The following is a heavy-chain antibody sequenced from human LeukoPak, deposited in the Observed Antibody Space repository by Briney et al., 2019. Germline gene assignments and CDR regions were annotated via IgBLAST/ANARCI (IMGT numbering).Heavy chain of an antibody. J-gene: IGHJ4*02. CDR2: ISSSSTI. CDR1: GFTFSDYY. V-gene: IGHV3-69-1*01. CDR3: ARETPTAFDY. Sequence: GGSLRLSCAASGFTFSDYYMSWIRQAPGKGLEWVSYISSSSTIYYADSVKGRFTISRDNAKNSLYLQMNSLRAEDTAVYYCARETPTAFDYWGQGTLVTVSS. D-gene: IGHD1-26*01.